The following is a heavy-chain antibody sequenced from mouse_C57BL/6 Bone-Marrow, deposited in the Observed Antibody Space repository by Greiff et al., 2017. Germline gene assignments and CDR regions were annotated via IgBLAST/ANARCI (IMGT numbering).Heavy chain of an antibody. CDR2: ISSGGSYT. CDR1: GFTFSSYA. J-gene: IGHJ3*01. V-gene: IGHV5-6*01. Sequence: EVQVVESGGDLVKPGGSLKLSCAASGFTFSSYAMSWVRQTPDKRLEWVATISSGGSYTYYPDSVEGRFTFSSNNAKNTLYLQMSCLESEDTAMYYCASHCCDCEFAYWGQGTLVTVSA. CDR3: ASHCCDCEFAY.